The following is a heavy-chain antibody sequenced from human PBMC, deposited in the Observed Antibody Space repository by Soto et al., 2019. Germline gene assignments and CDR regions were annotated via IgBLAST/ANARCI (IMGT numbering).Heavy chain of an antibody. CDR3: ARGGVV. D-gene: IGHD2-8*01. CDR1: GFNFRNFY. Sequence: PXGSLRLSCVASGFNFRNFYMNWVRQAPGRGLEWISLISERGITTTYADSVRSRFTVDRDNAQSSLYLQMDRLTVEDTGVYYCARGGVVWGRGVLVTVSS. CDR2: ISERGITT. V-gene: IGHV3-48*03. J-gene: IGHJ4*02.